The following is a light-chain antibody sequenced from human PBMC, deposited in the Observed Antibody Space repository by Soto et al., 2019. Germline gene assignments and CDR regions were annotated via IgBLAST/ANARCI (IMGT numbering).Light chain of an antibody. J-gene: IGLJ1*01. Sequence: QAVVTQQASLTVSPGGTVTLTCGSSSGAVSNGHYLSWFQQKPGQAPRTLIYDTNNRPSGKPTRFSGSLLGGKASLTISGAQAEDEAEYYCSLSSTSPYVFGTGTKVTVL. CDR2: DTN. CDR3: SLSSTSPYV. CDR1: SGAVSNGHY. V-gene: IGLV7-46*01.